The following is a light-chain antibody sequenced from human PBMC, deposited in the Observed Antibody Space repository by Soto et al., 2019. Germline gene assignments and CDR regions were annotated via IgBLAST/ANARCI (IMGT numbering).Light chain of an antibody. CDR2: AAS. CDR3: QQSFSIPYI. CDR1: QTVSSH. Sequence: DIQLTQSPSALSASVGDRITITCRASQTVSSHLNWYQHKTWKAPKVLIYAASNLQSGVPSRFSGSGYGPDFTLTISSLQPEDIATYYGQQSFSIPYIFGPGTKLEIK. J-gene: IGKJ2*01. V-gene: IGKV1-39*01.